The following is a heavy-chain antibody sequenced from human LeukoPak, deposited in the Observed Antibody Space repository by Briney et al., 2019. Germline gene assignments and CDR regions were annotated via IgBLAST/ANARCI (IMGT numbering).Heavy chain of an antibody. V-gene: IGHV3-49*04. CDR1: GFTFGDYA. CDR3: TRVDDSSGYSPVHFDY. Sequence: GGSLRLSCTASGFTFGDYAMSWVRQAPGKGLEWVGFIRSKAYGGTTEYAASVKGRFTSSRDDSKSIAYLQMNSLKTEGTPVYYCTRVDDSSGYSPVHFDYGGEGTLVTVSS. CDR2: IRSKAYGGTT. D-gene: IGHD3-22*01. J-gene: IGHJ4*02.